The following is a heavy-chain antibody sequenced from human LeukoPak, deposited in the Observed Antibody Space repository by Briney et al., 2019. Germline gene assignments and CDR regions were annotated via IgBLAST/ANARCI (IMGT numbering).Heavy chain of an antibody. D-gene: IGHD2-15*01. CDR1: GYTFTGYY. V-gene: IGHV1-2*06. CDR2: INPDSGGT. CDR3: ARVPRYCSGGSCYWVDY. Sequence: ASVKDSCKASGYTFTGYYMHWVRQAPGQGLEWMGRINPDSGGTNCGKTFQGRVTMIRYTSISTAYMELSTLRSDDTAVYYCARVPRYCSGGSCYWVDYWGQGTLVTVSS. J-gene: IGHJ4*02.